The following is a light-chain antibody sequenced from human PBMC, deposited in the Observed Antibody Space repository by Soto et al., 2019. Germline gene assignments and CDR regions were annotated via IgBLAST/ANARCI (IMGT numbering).Light chain of an antibody. CDR2: DTS. CDR3: QQYNDWFSIT. J-gene: IGKJ5*01. CDR1: QSINSN. Sequence: LMTQSPATLSVSPGERATLSCTASQSINSNLAWYQQRPGQAPRLLIYDTSTRATGVPARFSGSGSGTEFTLTISSLQSEDFGVYYCQQYNDWFSITFGQGTRLEIK. V-gene: IGKV3-15*01.